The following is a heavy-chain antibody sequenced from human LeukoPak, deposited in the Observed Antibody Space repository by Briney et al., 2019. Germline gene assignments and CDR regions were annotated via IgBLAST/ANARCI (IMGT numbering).Heavy chain of an antibody. CDR3: ARERITMVRGVIDYGMDV. D-gene: IGHD3-10*01. J-gene: IGHJ6*02. CDR2: IYYSGST. V-gene: IGHV4-61*01. CDR1: GASVSSGSYY. Sequence: SETPSLTRTVFGASVSSGSYYWGWIRQPPGKGLEWIGYIYYSGSTNYTPSLKSRVTISVDTSKNQFSLKLSSVTAADTAVYYCARERITMVRGVIDYGMDVWGQGTTVTVSS.